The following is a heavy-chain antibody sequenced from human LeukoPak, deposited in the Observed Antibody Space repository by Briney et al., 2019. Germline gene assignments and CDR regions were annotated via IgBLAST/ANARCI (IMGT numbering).Heavy chain of an antibody. J-gene: IGHJ4*02. CDR2: IKQDGSEK. Sequence: GGSLRLSCAASGFTFSSYWMSWVRQAPGKGLEWVANIKQDGSEKYYVDSVKGRFTISRDNAKNSLYLQMNSLRAEDTAVYYCARGSHTAMVIGPLVWGQGTLVTVSS. CDR3: ARGSHTAMVIGPLV. V-gene: IGHV3-7*01. D-gene: IGHD5-18*01. CDR1: GFTFSSYW.